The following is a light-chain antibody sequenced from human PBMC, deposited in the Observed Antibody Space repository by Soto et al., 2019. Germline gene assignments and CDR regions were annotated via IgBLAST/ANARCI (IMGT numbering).Light chain of an antibody. CDR3: QTWGTGSAIVV. CDR1: SGHSNYA. J-gene: IGLJ7*01. V-gene: IGLV4-69*01. CDR2: VNSGGSH. Sequence: QPVLTQSPSASASLGASVKLTCTLSSGHSNYAIAWHQQQPEKGPRYLMKVNSGGSHIKGDGIPDRFSGSSSGAERYLFSPGLQSEDEADYYCQTWGTGSAIVVCGGGTQLTVL.